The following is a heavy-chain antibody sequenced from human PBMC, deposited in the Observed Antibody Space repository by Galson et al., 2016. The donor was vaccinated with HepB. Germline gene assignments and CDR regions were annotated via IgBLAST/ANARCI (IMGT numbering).Heavy chain of an antibody. V-gene: IGHV6-1*01. CDR1: GDSLSSNVAA. J-gene: IGHJ4*02. CDR2: TYYRSKWYY. CDR3: ATGTAAGTAFRY. Sequence: SETLSLTCATSGDSLSSNVAAWFWIRQSPSRGLEWLGRTYYRSKWYYDYAVSVKSRVAINVDTSKNQFSLRLNFVTPEDTAIYYCATGTAAGTAFRYWGQGTLVTVSS. D-gene: IGHD6-13*01.